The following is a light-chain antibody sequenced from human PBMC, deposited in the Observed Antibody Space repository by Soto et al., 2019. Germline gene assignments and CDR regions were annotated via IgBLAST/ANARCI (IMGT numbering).Light chain of an antibody. CDR2: WAS. Sequence: DIVMTQSPDSLAVSLGERATINCKSSQSVLYSSNNKNSVARYQQKPGQPPQLLIYWASTRESGVPDRFSGSESGTDFTLTISSLQAEDVAVHYCQQYYTTRWTFGQGTKVEIK. V-gene: IGKV4-1*01. J-gene: IGKJ1*01. CDR3: QQYYTTRWT. CDR1: QSVLYSSNNKNS.